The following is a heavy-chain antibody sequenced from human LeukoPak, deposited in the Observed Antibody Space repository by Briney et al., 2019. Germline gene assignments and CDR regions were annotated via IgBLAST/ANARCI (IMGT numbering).Heavy chain of an antibody. CDR1: GFTLSSYY. D-gene: IGHD2-8*01. CDR3: ARDCWGIKVMDEFDN. V-gene: IGHV3-7*01. Sequence: GGSLRLSCAASGFTLSSYYMSWVRQAPGKGREWVANIKQDGSEKKYVDSVKGRFTISRDNAKNSLYLQMNSLRAEDTAVYYCARDCWGIKVMDEFDNWGQGTLVTVSS. J-gene: IGHJ4*02. CDR2: IKQDGSEK.